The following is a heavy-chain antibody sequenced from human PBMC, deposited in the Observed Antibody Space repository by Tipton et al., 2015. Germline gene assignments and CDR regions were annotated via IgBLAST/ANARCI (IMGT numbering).Heavy chain of an antibody. D-gene: IGHD4-17*01. V-gene: IGHV4-38-2*01. CDR2: FFHSGNT. Sequence: TLSLTCDVSGYSISSGYYWSWIRQPPGKGLEWIGSFFHSGNTFHNPSLRSRVIISVDTSKNQISLTGTSVTAADTAVYYCARSRYTVTPDSWGQGTLVTVSS. CDR3: ARSRYTVTPDS. J-gene: IGHJ4*02. CDR1: GYSISSGYY.